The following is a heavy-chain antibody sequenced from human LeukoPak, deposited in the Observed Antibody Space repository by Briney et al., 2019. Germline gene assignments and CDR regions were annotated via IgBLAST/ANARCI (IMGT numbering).Heavy chain of an antibody. J-gene: IGHJ5*02. D-gene: IGHD5-18*01. V-gene: IGHV4-39*02. CDR1: GGSISSSGYY. CDR2: VHNSGGT. Sequence: SETLSLTCTVSGGSISSSGYYWGWIRQPPGKGLEWIGSVHNSGGTYYNPSLNSRVTITVDASKNQFSLKLSSVTAADTAVYYCARELARYSFSGRWWFDPWGQGTLVTVSS. CDR3: ARELARYSFSGRWWFDP.